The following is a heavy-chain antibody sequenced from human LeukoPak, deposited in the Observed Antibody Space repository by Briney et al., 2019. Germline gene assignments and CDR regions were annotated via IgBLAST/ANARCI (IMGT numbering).Heavy chain of an antibody. CDR2: IYYSGST. CDR3: ARAFYDYVDY. D-gene: IGHD3-16*01. J-gene: IGHJ4*02. CDR1: GGSISSSSYY. Sequence: SETLSLTCTVSGGSISSSSYYWGWIRQPPGKGLEWTGSIYYSGSTYYNPSLKSRVTISVDTSKNQFSLKLSSVTAADTAVYYCARAFYDYVDYWGQGTLVTVSS. V-gene: IGHV4-39*01.